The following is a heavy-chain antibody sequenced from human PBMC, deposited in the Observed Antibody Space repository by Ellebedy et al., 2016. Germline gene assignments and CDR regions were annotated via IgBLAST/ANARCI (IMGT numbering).Heavy chain of an antibody. J-gene: IGHJ4*02. V-gene: IGHV1-2*02. CDR3: ARWRQGLEAAGPYYFDY. CDR1: GYSFTGFY. CDR2: LSPKSGET. D-gene: IGHD6-13*01. Sequence: ASVKVSCXISGYSFTGFYMHWVRQAPGQGLEWLGWLSPKSGETNYAQRFQGRVTMTRDASISTIYMELDRLRSDDTALYYCARWRQGLEAAGPYYFDYWGQGTLVTVSS.